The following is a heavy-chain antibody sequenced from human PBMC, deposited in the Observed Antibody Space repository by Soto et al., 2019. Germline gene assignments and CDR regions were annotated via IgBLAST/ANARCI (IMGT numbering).Heavy chain of an antibody. J-gene: IGHJ4*02. CDR2: IIPILGIA. V-gene: IGHV1-69*02. D-gene: IGHD1-26*01. Sequence: QVQLVQSGAEVKKPGSSVKVSCKASGGTFSSYTISWVRQAPGQGLEWMGRIIPILGIANYAQKFRGRVTITADKSTSTAYMELSSLRSEDTAVYYCADGSVGASAYWGQGTLVTVSS. CDR3: ADGSVGASAY. CDR1: GGTFSSYT.